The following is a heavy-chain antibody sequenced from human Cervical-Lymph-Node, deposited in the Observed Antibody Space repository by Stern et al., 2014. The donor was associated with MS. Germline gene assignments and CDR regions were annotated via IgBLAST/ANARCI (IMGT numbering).Heavy chain of an antibody. CDR2: IIPILGIA. J-gene: IGHJ4*02. D-gene: IGHD3-3*01. V-gene: IGHV1-69*04. CDR1: GGTFSSYT. CDR3: ARDLAYYYDFWSGPQG. Sequence: QVQLMQSGAEVKKPGSSVKVSCKASGGTFSSYTISWVRQAPGQGLEWMGRIIPILGIANYAQKFQGRVTITADKSTSTAYMELSSLRSEDTAVYYCARDLAYYYDFWSGPQGWGQGTLVTVSS.